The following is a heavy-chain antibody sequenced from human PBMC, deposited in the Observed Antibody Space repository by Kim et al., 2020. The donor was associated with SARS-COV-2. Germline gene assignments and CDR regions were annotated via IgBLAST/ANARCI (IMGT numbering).Heavy chain of an antibody. CDR3: ARSWIQRDYYGMDV. J-gene: IGHJ6*02. V-gene: IGHV3-21*01. D-gene: IGHD5-18*01. Sequence: ADSVKGRFTISRDNAKNSLYLQMNSLRAEDTAVYYCARSWIQRDYYGMDVWGQGTTVTVSS.